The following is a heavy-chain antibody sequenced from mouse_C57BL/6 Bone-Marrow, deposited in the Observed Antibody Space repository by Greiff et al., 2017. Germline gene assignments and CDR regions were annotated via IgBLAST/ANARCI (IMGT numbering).Heavy chain of an antibody. CDR3: ARRDFYGSSHYYAMDY. CDR1: GYTFTSYW. Sequence: QVQLQQPGAELVKPGASVKMSCKASGYTFTSYWITWVKQRPGQGLEWIGDIYPGSGSTNYNEKFKSKATLTVDTSSSTAYIQLSSLTSEDSAVYYCARRDFYGSSHYYAMDYWGQGTSVTVSS. CDR2: IYPGSGST. V-gene: IGHV1-55*01. J-gene: IGHJ4*01. D-gene: IGHD1-1*01.